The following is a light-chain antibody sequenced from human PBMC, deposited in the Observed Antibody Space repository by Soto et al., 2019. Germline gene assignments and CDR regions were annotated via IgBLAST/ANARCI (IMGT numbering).Light chain of an antibody. Sequence: QITQSPSSLSASVLESVTITCRASQGISFYLNWYQQKPGKAHKVLIYAASNLQSGVPSRFSGSGSGTEFTLTISSLQPEDFAVYYCQQYNNWPPITFGQGTRLEIK. V-gene: IGKV1-39*01. J-gene: IGKJ5*01. CDR2: AAS. CDR1: QGISFY. CDR3: QQYNNWPPIT.